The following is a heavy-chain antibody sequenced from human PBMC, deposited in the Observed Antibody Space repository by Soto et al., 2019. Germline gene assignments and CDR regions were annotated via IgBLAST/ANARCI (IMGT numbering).Heavy chain of an antibody. J-gene: IGHJ4*02. CDR1: GFTFSGYG. D-gene: IGHD3-16*02. CDR3: ARVPMITFGGVIVSKGPFDY. CDR2: ISYDETAT. Sequence: PGGSLRLSCATSGFTFSGYGVHWVRQAPGKGLEWVATISYDETATYYSDSVKGRFTISRDNSKNTLFLQMNSLRSDDTAVYYCARVPMITFGGVIVSKGPFDYWGQGTLVTVSS. V-gene: IGHV3-30*03.